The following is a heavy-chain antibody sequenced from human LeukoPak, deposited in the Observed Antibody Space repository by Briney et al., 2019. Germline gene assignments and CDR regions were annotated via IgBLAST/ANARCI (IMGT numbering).Heavy chain of an antibody. CDR2: ISYDGSNK. J-gene: IGHJ4*02. D-gene: IGHD3-16*01. Sequence: GGSLRLSCAASGFTFSSYGMHWVRQAPGKGLEWVAVISYDGSNKYDADSVKGRFTISRDNSKNTLYLQMNSLRAEDTAVYYCAKNLGGEFDYWGQGTLVTVSS. V-gene: IGHV3-30*18. CDR3: AKNLGGEFDY. CDR1: GFTFSSYG.